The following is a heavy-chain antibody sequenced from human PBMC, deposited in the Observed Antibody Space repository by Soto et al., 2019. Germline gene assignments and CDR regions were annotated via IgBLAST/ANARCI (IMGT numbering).Heavy chain of an antibody. Sequence: EVQLVESGGGLVQPGGSLRLSCAASGFTFSSYDMHWVRQATGKGLEWVSAIGTAGDTYYPGSVKGRFTISRENAKNSLYLQMNSLRAEDTVVYYCARGSTVAEFDYWGQGTLVTVSS. CDR1: GFTFSSYD. J-gene: IGHJ4*02. D-gene: IGHD6-19*01. V-gene: IGHV3-13*01. CDR3: ARGSTVAEFDY. CDR2: IGTAGDT.